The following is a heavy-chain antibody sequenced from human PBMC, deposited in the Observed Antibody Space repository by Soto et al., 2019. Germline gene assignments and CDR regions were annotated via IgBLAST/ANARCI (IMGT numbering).Heavy chain of an antibody. Sequence: SETLSLTCAVYGGSFSGYYWSWIRQPPGRGLEWIGEINHSGSTNYNPSLKSRVTISVDTSKNQFSLKLSSVTAADTAVYYCARDRAIAAAGTGYYGMDVWGQGTTVTVSS. J-gene: IGHJ6*02. D-gene: IGHD6-13*01. CDR1: GGSFSGYY. CDR3: ARDRAIAAAGTGYYGMDV. V-gene: IGHV4-34*01. CDR2: INHSGST.